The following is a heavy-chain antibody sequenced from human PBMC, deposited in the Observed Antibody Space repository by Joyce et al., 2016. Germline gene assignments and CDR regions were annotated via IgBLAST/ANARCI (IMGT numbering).Heavy chain of an antibody. J-gene: IGHJ3*02. CDR3: AKADYGDKIDAFDI. Sequence: EVQLVESGGGLVQPGGSLRLSCAAFGFTFSSYSMNWVRQAPGKGLEWVLYISSSSSTIYYADSVKGRFTISRDNAKNSLYLQMNSLRAEDTAVYYCAKADYGDKIDAFDIWGQGTMVTVSS. CDR1: GFTFSSYS. V-gene: IGHV3-48*01. CDR2: ISSSSSTI. D-gene: IGHD4-17*01.